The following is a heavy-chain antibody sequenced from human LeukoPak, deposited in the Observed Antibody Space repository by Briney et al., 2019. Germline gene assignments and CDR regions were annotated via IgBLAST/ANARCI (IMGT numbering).Heavy chain of an antibody. V-gene: IGHV3-9*03. CDR2: ISWNSGSI. Sequence: GGSLRLSCAASGFTFDDYAMHWVRQAPGKGLEWVSGISWNSGSIGYADSVKGRFTISRDNAKNSLYLQMNSLRAEDMALYYCARGGYGVGSDAFDIWGQGAMVTVSS. J-gene: IGHJ3*02. CDR1: GFTFDDYA. CDR3: ARGGYGVGSDAFDI. D-gene: IGHD5-12*01.